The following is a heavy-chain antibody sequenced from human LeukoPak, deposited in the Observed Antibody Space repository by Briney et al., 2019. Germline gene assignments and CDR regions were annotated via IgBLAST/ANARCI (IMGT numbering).Heavy chain of an antibody. CDR1: GYSISSGYY. Sequence: SETLSLTCTVSGYSISSGYYWGWIRQPPGKGLEWIGSIYHSGTTYYNPSLKSRVTVSVDTSKNQSSLKLSSVTATDTAVYYCARPSPGIAVAGGFDPWGQGTLVTVSS. CDR2: IYHSGTT. J-gene: IGHJ5*02. D-gene: IGHD6-19*01. V-gene: IGHV4-38-2*02. CDR3: ARPSPGIAVAGGFDP.